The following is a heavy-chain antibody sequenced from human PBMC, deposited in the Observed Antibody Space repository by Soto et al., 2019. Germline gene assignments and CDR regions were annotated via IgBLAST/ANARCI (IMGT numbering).Heavy chain of an antibody. J-gene: IGHJ6*03. Sequence: SVKVSCKASGGTFSSYTISWVRQAPGQGLEWMGRIIFILGIANYAQKFQGRVTITADKSTSTAFMVLSSLRSEDTAVYYCARDSFQGYCSSTSCPPGYYMDVWGKGTTVTVSS. V-gene: IGHV1-69*04. CDR2: IIFILGIA. CDR3: ARDSFQGYCSSTSCPPGYYMDV. CDR1: GGTFSSYT. D-gene: IGHD2-2*01.